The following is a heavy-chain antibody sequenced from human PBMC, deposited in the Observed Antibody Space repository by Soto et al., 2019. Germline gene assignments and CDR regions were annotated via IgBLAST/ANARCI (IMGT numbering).Heavy chain of an antibody. Sequence: GASVKVSCKASGYTFTSYGISWVRQAPGQGLEWMGRIIPILGIANYAQKFQGRVTITADKSTSTAYMELSSLRSEDTAVYYCARATVRGVIGAFDIWGQGTMVTVSS. CDR1: GYTFTSYG. V-gene: IGHV1-69*04. CDR3: ARATVRGVIGAFDI. D-gene: IGHD3-10*01. CDR2: IIPILGIA. J-gene: IGHJ3*02.